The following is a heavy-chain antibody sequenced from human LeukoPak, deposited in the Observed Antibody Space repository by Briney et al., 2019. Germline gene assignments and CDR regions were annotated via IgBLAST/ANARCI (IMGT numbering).Heavy chain of an antibody. D-gene: IGHD3-3*01. J-gene: IGHJ6*03. CDR3: ARDSGITYYDFWSGYYHYYYMDV. CDR2: IYTSGST. V-gene: IGHV4-61*02. CDR1: GGSISSGSYY. Sequence: SETLSLTYTVSGGSISSGSYYWSWIRQPAGKGLEWIGRIYTSGSTNYNPSLKSRVTISVDTSKNQFSLKLSSVTAADTAVYYCARDSGITYYDFWSGYYHYYYMDVWGKGTTVTVSS.